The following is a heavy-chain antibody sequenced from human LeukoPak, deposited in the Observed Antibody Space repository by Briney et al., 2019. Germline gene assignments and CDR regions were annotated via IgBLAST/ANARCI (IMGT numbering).Heavy chain of an antibody. CDR3: ASVGATHVY. CDR1: GGTFSSYA. Sequence: GASVKVSYRASGGTFSSYAISWVRQAPEQGLEWMGGIIPIFGTANYAQKFQGRVTITADESTSTAYMELSSLRSEDTAVYYCASVGATHVYWGQGTLVTVSS. D-gene: IGHD1-26*01. J-gene: IGHJ4*02. V-gene: IGHV1-69*13. CDR2: IIPIFGTA.